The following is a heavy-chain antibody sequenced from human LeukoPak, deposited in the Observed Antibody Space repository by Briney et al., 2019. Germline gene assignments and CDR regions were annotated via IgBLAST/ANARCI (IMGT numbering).Heavy chain of an antibody. D-gene: IGHD3-9*01. CDR2: IYYSGST. Sequence: SETLSLTCTVSGGSISSGDYYWSWIRQPPGKGLEWIGYIYYSGSTYYYPSLKSRVTISVDTSKNQFSLKLSSVTAADTAVYYCARFRAYYDILTGYPYYWYFDLWGRGTLVTVSS. CDR1: GGSISSGDYY. V-gene: IGHV4-30-4*01. CDR3: ARFRAYYDILTGYPYYWYFDL. J-gene: IGHJ2*01.